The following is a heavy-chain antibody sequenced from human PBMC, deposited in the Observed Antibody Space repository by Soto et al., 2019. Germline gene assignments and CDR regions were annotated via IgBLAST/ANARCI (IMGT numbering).Heavy chain of an antibody. V-gene: IGHV4-34*01. CDR1: GGSFSGYY. D-gene: IGHD2-15*01. CDR3: ARGRRRAVAVMGGWFDP. CDR2: INHSGST. J-gene: IGHJ5*02. Sequence: SETLSLTCAVYGGSFSGYYWSWIRQPPGKGLEWIGEINHSGSTNYNPSLKSRVTISVDTSKNQFSLKLSSVTAADTAVYYCARGRRRAVAVMGGWFDPWGQGTLVTVSS.